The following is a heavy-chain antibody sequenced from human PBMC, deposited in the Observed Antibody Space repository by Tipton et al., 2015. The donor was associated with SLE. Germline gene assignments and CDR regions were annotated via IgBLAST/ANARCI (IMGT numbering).Heavy chain of an antibody. CDR3: VRAGIPSSMTNWVDP. CDR1: GLTVSTNY. V-gene: IGHV3-53*04. D-gene: IGHD2-2*01. Sequence: QLVQSGGGLVQPGGSLRLSCVPSGLTVSTNYMTWVRQAPGKGLEWVSVIYSGGSTYYPDSVKGRFTITRDNSKNTLYLQMNSLRIEDTAVYYCVRAGIPSSMTNWVDPWGQGALATVSS. J-gene: IGHJ5*02. CDR2: IYSGGST.